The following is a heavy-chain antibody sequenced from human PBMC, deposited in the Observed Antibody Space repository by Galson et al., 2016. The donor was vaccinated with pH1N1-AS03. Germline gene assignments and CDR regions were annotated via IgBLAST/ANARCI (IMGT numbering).Heavy chain of an antibody. Sequence: SVKVSCKASGYAFTAYYIHWVRQAPGQGLEWMGFVNTKTGVTIYAQKFKGRVTMTRGTSISTAYMELRGLGSDDSAFYYCARVEGIASTTGDWGQGSLITVSS. CDR3: ARVEGIASTTGD. CDR2: VNTKTGVT. V-gene: IGHV1-2*02. D-gene: IGHD6-13*01. J-gene: IGHJ4*02. CDR1: GYAFTAYY.